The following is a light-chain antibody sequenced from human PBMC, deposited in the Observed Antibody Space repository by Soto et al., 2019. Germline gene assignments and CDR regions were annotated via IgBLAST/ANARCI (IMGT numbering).Light chain of an antibody. CDR3: SSYTSSTTLSVV. V-gene: IGLV2-14*01. CDR2: GVT. CDR1: SSDVGGYNY. J-gene: IGLJ2*01. Sequence: QSALTQPASVSGSPGQSITISCTGTSSDVGGYNYVSWYQQHPGKAPKLMIYGVTNRPSGVSNRFSGSKSGNTASLTISGLQAEVEAYYYCSSYTSSTTLSVVFGGGTKLTVL.